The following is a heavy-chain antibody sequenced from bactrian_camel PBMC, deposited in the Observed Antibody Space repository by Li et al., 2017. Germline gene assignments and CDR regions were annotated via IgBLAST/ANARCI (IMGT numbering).Heavy chain of an antibody. Sequence: HVQLVESGGGSAQAGGSLRLSCVASGSTYTSYGMAWFRQTPGKERAGVALFDSSGRTNYSDSVKGRFTVPKDDDKNTLTLQMENLKPEDTAVYYCAAFFVGGSFLQLRPASYKYWGQGTQVTVS. J-gene: IGHJ4*01. D-gene: IGHD2*01. V-gene: IGHV3S55*01. CDR1: GSTYTSYG. CDR3: AAFFVGGSFLQLRPASYKY. CDR2: FDSSGRT.